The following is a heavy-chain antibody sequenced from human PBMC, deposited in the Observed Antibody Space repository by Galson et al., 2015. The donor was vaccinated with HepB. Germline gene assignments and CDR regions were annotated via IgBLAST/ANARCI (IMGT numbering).Heavy chain of an antibody. CDR1: GGTFSSYA. Sequence: SVKVSCKASGGTFSSYAISWVRQAPGQGLEWMGGIIPIFGIANYAQKFQGRVTITADESTSTAYMELSSLRSEDTAVYYCAQGGYCSSTSCYWDPWGQGTLVTVSS. CDR2: IIPIFGIA. J-gene: IGHJ5*02. V-gene: IGHV1-69*13. D-gene: IGHD2-2*01. CDR3: AQGGYCSSTSCYWDP.